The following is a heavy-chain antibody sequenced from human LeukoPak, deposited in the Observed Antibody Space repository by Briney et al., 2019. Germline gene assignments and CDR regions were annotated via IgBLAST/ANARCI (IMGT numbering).Heavy chain of an antibody. CDR2: IYYSGST. CDR1: GGSISSYY. D-gene: IGHD3-3*01. Sequence: SETLSLICTVSGGSISSYYWSWIRQPPGKGLEWIGYIYYSGSTNHNPSLKSRVTMSVDTSENQISLKLSSVTAADTAVYYCARGYDFWSGYWDYWGQGTLVTVSS. J-gene: IGHJ4*02. CDR3: ARGYDFWSGYWDY. V-gene: IGHV4-59*01.